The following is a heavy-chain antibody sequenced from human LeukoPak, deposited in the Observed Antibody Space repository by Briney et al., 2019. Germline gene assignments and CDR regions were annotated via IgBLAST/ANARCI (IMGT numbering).Heavy chain of an antibody. D-gene: IGHD3-3*01. CDR3: ARDKRTIFGVVTYYYYGMDV. J-gene: IGHJ6*02. CDR2: IIPILGIA. Sequence: ASVKVSCKASGGTFSSYAISWVRQAPGQGLEWMGRIIPILGIANYAQKFQGRVTITADKSTSTAYTELSSLRSEDTAVHYCARDKRTIFGVVTYYYYGMDVWGQGTTVTVSS. CDR1: GGTFSSYA. V-gene: IGHV1-69*04.